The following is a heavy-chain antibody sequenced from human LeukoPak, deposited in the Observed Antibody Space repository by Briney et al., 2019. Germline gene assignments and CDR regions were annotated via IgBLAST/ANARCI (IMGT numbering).Heavy chain of an antibody. Sequence: SETLSLTCTVPGGSISSYYWSWIRQTAGKGLEWIGRIYPSGSTNYNPPLKSRVTMSVDTSKNQFSLKLSSVTAADTAVYYCARDQGYGYYGSGRPRPDAFDIWGQGTMVTVSS. V-gene: IGHV4-4*07. CDR1: GGSISSYY. D-gene: IGHD3-10*01. CDR3: ARDQGYGYYGSGRPRPDAFDI. J-gene: IGHJ3*02. CDR2: IYPSGST.